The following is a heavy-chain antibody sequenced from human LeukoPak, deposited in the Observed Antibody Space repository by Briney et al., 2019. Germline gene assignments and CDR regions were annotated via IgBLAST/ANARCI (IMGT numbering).Heavy chain of an antibody. J-gene: IGHJ6*02. CDR2: IYSGGST. Sequence: GGSLRLSCAASGFTVSSNYMSWVRQAPGKGLEWVSAIYSGGSTYYADSVKGRFTISRDNSKNTLYLQMNSLRAEDTAVYYFARDLSSGSSYYYYGMDVWGQGTTVTVSS. D-gene: IGHD3-10*01. CDR1: GFTVSSNY. CDR3: ARDLSSGSSYYYYGMDV. V-gene: IGHV3-66*01.